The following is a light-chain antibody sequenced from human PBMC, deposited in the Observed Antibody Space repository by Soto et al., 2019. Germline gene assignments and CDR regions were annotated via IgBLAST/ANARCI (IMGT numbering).Light chain of an antibody. J-gene: IGKJ2*01. V-gene: IGKV1-5*01. CDR2: DAS. Sequence: DVQMTQSPSTLSASVGDRVTITCRASQSISSWLAWYQRKAGKAPKLLIYDASTLDSGVPSRFSCRGSGTEFTLTIRSLQPDEFATYYCQQYNSDTFTFGQGTKVEIK. CDR1: QSISSW. CDR3: QQYNSDTFT.